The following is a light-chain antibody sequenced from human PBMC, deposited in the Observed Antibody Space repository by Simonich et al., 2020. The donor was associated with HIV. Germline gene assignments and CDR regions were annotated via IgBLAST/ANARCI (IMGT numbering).Light chain of an antibody. J-gene: IGKJ1*01. V-gene: IGKV6-21*02. CDR1: QSIGSS. CDR3: HQSSNLWT. CDR2: YAS. Sequence: EIVLTQSPDFHSVTPKEQVTITCRASQSIGSSLHWSQQKPDQSPKLLIKYASQSMSGVPSRFSGSGSGTDFTLTINSLEPEDAATYYCHQSSNLWTFGRGTKVEIK.